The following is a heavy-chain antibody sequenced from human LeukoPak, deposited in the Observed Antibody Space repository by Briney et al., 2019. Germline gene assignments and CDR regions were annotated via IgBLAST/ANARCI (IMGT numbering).Heavy chain of an antibody. D-gene: IGHD2-2*01. CDR2: ISGSGGST. J-gene: IGHJ5*02. CDR1: GFTFSSYA. CDR3: AKSIEYQLLFNWFDP. Sequence: GGSLRLSCAASGFTFSSYAMSWVRQAPGKGLEWVSAISGSGGSTYYADSVKGRFTISRNNSKNTLYLQMNSLRAEDTAVYYCAKSIEYQLLFNWFDPWGQGTLVTVSS. V-gene: IGHV3-23*01.